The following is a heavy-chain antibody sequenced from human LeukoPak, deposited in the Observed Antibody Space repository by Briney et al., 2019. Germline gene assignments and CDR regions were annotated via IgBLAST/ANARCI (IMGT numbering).Heavy chain of an antibody. V-gene: IGHV4-59*01. Sequence: SETLSLTCTVSGGSISSYYWSWLRQPPGKGLEWIGYIYYSGSTNYNPSLKSRVTISVDTSKNQFSLKLSSVTAADTAVYYCARELVFGVVFDYWGQGTLVTVSS. CDR1: GGSISSYY. CDR3: ARELVFGVVFDY. J-gene: IGHJ4*02. D-gene: IGHD3-3*01. CDR2: IYYSGST.